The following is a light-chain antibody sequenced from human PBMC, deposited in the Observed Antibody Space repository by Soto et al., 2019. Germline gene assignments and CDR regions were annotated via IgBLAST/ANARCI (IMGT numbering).Light chain of an antibody. J-gene: IGKJ5*01. CDR1: QDIKNY. Sequence: IQMTKSPSSLSASLGDRVTITCQASQDIKNYLNWYQQKPGNAPKLLIFAASSLQSGVPSRFSGSGSGTDFTLTISSLQPEDFATYYCLQDYNYPISYAQGTRLEIK. CDR2: AAS. CDR3: LQDYNYPIS. V-gene: IGKV1-6*01.